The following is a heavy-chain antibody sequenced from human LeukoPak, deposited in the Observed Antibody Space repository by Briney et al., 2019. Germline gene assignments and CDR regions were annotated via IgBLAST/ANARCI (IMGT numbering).Heavy chain of an antibody. J-gene: IGHJ4*02. CDR2: IYPGHSDT. CDR1: GYSFTSYW. CDR3: ARRYHFLEWDY. V-gene: IGHV5-51*01. Sequence: GESLKISCKGSGYSFTSYWIGWVRQMPGKGLEWMGIIYPGHSDTKYSPSFQGQVTMSADRSINTAYLQWSSLKASDTAIYYCARRYHFLEWDYWGQGTLVTVSS. D-gene: IGHD3-3*01.